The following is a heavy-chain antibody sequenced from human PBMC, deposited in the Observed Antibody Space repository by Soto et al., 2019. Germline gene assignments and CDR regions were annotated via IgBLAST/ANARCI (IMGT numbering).Heavy chain of an antibody. CDR3: ARDRFNGVADIINWFDP. V-gene: IGHV3-48*03. CDR2: ISSSGSTI. CDR1: GFTFSSYE. D-gene: IGHD6-19*01. Sequence: GGSLRLSCAASGFTFSSYEMNWVRQAPGKGLEWVSYISSSGSTIYYADSVKGRFTISRDNAKNSLYLQMNSLRAEDTAVYYCARDRFNGVADIINWFDPWGQGXLVTVYS. J-gene: IGHJ5*02.